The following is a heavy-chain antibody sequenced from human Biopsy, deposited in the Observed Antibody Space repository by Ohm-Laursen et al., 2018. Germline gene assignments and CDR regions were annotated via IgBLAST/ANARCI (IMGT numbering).Heavy chain of an antibody. V-gene: IGHV1-2*02. CDR2: INPHSGTT. Sequence: ATVKISCKASGYTFTGQYLHWVRQVPGQGLEWMGWINPHSGTTKFAQDFQGRVTMTRGTSITTAYMELRRLRSDDTAVYYCAKGQDLRGGAEYFQHWGQGALVTVSS. D-gene: IGHD2-15*01. CDR3: AKGQDLRGGAEYFQH. J-gene: IGHJ1*01. CDR1: GYTFTGQY.